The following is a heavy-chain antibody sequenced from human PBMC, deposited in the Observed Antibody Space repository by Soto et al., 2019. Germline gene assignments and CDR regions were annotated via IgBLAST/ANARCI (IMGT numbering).Heavy chain of an antibody. CDR1: GGTFSSYA. J-gene: IGHJ4*02. CDR2: IIPIFGTA. D-gene: IGHD2-15*01. V-gene: IGHV1-69*01. CDR3: ARDIALEAGRDY. Sequence: QVQLVQSGAEVKKPGSSVKVSCKASGGTFSSYAISWVRQAPGQGLEWMGGIIPIFGTANYAQKFQGRVTITADEYTSTAYMELSSLRYEDTAVYYCARDIALEAGRDYWGQGTLVTVSS.